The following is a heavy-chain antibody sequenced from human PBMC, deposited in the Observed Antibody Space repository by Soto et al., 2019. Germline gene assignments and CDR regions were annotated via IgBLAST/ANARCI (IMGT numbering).Heavy chain of an antibody. V-gene: IGHV4-59*01. CDR2: LHYTGSD. D-gene: IGHD3-16*01. CDR3: ARSGHIFAGVV. Sequence: SETLSLTCSVSGASMNVYYGSWIRQSPGKGLEHIGYLHYTGSDNYNPSLKNRVTLSMDTSKNQFSLKLSSVTAADTAIYYCARSGHIFAGVVWGQGILVTVSS. CDR1: GASMNVYY. J-gene: IGHJ4*02.